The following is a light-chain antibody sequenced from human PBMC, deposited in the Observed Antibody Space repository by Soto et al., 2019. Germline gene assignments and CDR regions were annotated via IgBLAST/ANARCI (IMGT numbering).Light chain of an antibody. Sequence: QSVLTRPRSVSGAPGQAVTISCTGTSSDAGGYNHVSRYKQHTGKAQKITIYDVSKRPSGVPDRLSGQKSGNTASLTISGPQAEDEADYYCCPYAGSYVFGTGTKVTVL. J-gene: IGLJ1*01. CDR1: SSDAGGYNH. CDR2: DVS. CDR3: CPYAGSYV. V-gene: IGLV2-11*01.